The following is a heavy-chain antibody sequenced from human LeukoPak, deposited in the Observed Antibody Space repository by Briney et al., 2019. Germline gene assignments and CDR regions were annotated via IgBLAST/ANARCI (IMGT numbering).Heavy chain of an antibody. J-gene: IGHJ4*02. V-gene: IGHV4-30-2*01. CDR3: ARHRSDY. CDR1: GGAITSGGYS. Sequence: PSETLSLTCTVSGGAITSGGYSWNWIRQPPGKGLEWIGCIYDRGPTYYNPSLKSRITISVDRPKNQFFLKLSSVTAADTAVYYCARHRSDYWGQGTLVTVSS. CDR2: IYDRGPT.